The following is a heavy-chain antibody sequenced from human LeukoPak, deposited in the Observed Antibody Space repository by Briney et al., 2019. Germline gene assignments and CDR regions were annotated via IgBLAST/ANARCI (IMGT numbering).Heavy chain of an antibody. Sequence: GASVNVSCKASGGTFSSYAIRWVRQAPGQGLEWMGGIIPILGTANYAQKFQGRVTITADESTRTAYMELSSLRSEDTAVYYCARDRRLDIVVVPAAILSYYYGMDVWGQGTTVTVSS. CDR1: GGTFSSYA. V-gene: IGHV1-69*13. J-gene: IGHJ6*02. D-gene: IGHD2-2*03. CDR2: IIPILGTA. CDR3: ARDRRLDIVVVPAAILSYYYGMDV.